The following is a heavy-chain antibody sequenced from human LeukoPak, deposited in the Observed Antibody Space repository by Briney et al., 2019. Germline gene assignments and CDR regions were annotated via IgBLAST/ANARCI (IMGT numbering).Heavy chain of an antibody. CDR3: AREIVAVAWGYGMDV. CDR2: IYYSGST. Sequence: PSETLSLTCTVSGGSISSYYWSWIRQPPGKGLEWIGYIYYSGSTNYNPSLKSRVTISVDTSKNQFSLKLSSVTAADTAVYYCAREIVAVAWGYGMDVWGQGTTVTVSS. J-gene: IGHJ6*02. V-gene: IGHV4-59*01. D-gene: IGHD6-19*01. CDR1: GGSISSYY.